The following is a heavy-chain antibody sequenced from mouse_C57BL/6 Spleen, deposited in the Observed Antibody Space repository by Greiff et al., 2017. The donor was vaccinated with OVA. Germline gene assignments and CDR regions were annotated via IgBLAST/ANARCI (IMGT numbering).Heavy chain of an antibody. D-gene: IGHD2-4*01. CDR3: ASFYYDRSEDFDY. CDR1: GYSFTGYY. CDR2: INPSTGGT. Sequence: EVQLQQSGPELVKPGASVKISCKASGYSFTGYYMNWVKQSPEKSLEWIGEINPSTGGTTYNQKFKAKATLTVDKSSSTAYMQLKSLTSEDSAVYYCASFYYDRSEDFDYWGQGTTLTVSS. J-gene: IGHJ2*01. V-gene: IGHV1-42*01.